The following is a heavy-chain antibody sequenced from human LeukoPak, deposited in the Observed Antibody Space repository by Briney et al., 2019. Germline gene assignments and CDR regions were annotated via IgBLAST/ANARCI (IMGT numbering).Heavy chain of an antibody. V-gene: IGHV1-69*05. Sequence: ASVKVSCKASGGTFSSYAISWVRQAPGQGLEWRGGIIPIFGTANYAQKFQGRVTITTDESTSTAYMELSSLRSEDTAVYYCARDGAYSSSSIYYYYMDVWGQRDHGHRLL. CDR2: IIPIFGTA. D-gene: IGHD6-6*01. CDR3: ARDGAYSSSSIYYYYMDV. CDR1: GGTFSSYA. J-gene: IGHJ6*03.